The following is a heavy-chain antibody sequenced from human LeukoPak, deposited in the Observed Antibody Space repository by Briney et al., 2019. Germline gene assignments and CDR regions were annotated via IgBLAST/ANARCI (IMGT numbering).Heavy chain of an antibody. CDR3: ASFVYSTSSGFFDY. CDR2: IYYSGST. V-gene: IGHV4-59*01. J-gene: IGHJ4*02. CDR1: GGSISSYY. D-gene: IGHD6-6*01. Sequence: SETLSLTCTVSGGSISSYYWSWIRQPPGKGLEWIGYIYYSGSTNYNPSLKSRVTISVDTSKNQFSLKLSSVTAADTAVYYCASFVYSTSSGFFDYWGQGTLVTVSS.